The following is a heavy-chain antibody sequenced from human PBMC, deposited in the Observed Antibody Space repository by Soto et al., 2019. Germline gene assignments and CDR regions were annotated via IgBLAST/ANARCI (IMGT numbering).Heavy chain of an antibody. D-gene: IGHD2-2*01. CDR1: GFTFSSYG. CDR2: ISYDGSNK. Sequence: QVQLVESGGGVVQPGRSLRLSCAASGFTFSSYGMHWVRQAPGKGLEWVAVISYDGSNKYYADSVKGRFTISRDNSKNTLYLQMTSLRAEDTAVYYCAKGVPAAICYYYYYGMDVWGQGTTVTVSS. V-gene: IGHV3-30*18. J-gene: IGHJ6*02. CDR3: AKGVPAAICYYYYYGMDV.